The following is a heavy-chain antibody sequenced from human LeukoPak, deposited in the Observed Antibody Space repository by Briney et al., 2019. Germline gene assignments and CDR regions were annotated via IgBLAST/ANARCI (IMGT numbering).Heavy chain of an antibody. J-gene: IGHJ6*02. CDR2: IYYSGCT. V-gene: IGHV4-59*01. D-gene: IGHD3-10*01. CDR3: ARAHYYGSGSYYSPPYGMDV. Sequence: SETLSLTCTVSGGSISSYYWSWIRQPPGKGLERIGYIYYSGCTNYNPSLKSRVTISVDTSKNQFSLKLSSVTAADTAVYYCARAHYYGSGSYYSPPYGMDVWGQGTTVTVSS. CDR1: GGSISSYY.